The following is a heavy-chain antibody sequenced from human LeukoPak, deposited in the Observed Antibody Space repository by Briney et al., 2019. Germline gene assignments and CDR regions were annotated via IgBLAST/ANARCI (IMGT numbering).Heavy chain of an antibody. CDR2: ISSSGGST. Sequence: PGGSLRLSCAASRFTFSSSAMSWVRQAPGKGLEWVSTISSSGGSTYSTDSVKGRFTISRDNSKSTLYLQMNSLRVEDTAIYYCAKGGPQFFDYWGQGTLVTVSS. J-gene: IGHJ4*02. V-gene: IGHV3-23*01. CDR3: AKGGPQFFDY. CDR1: RFTFSSSA. D-gene: IGHD5-24*01.